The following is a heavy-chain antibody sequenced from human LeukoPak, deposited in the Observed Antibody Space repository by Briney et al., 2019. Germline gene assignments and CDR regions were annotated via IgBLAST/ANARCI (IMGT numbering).Heavy chain of an antibody. Sequence: GASVKVSCKASGGTFSSYAISWVRQAPGQGLEWMGGIIPIFGTANYAQKFQGRVTITADESTSTACMELSSLRSEDTAVYYCARVPGIVVVPAAYDYYGMDVWGQGTTVTVSS. CDR3: ARVPGIVVVPAAYDYYGMDV. J-gene: IGHJ6*02. CDR1: GGTFSSYA. CDR2: IIPIFGTA. V-gene: IGHV1-69*13. D-gene: IGHD2-2*01.